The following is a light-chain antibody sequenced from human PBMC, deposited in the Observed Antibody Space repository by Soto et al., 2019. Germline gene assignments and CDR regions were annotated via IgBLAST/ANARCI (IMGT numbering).Light chain of an antibody. V-gene: IGKV3-20*01. CDR2: GAS. J-gene: IGKJ5*01. CDR3: QQYGSSQIT. Sequence: EIVLTQSPGTLSLSPGERAALSCRASQSVSSNFLAWYQQKPGQAPRLLIYGASNRATGIPDRFSGSGSGTDFTLTIRRLEPEDFVVYYCQQYGSSQITFGQGTRLEIK. CDR1: QSVSSNF.